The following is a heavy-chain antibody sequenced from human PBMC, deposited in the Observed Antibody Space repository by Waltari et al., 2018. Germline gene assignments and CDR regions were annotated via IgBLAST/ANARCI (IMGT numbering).Heavy chain of an antibody. D-gene: IGHD3-3*01. CDR1: GFTFTDYW. V-gene: IGHV3-74*01. CDR3: AIPGQISLRQHLEGDY. J-gene: IGHJ4*02. Sequence: VQLVESGGGLVQPGGSLSISCAASGFTFTDYWYHWCCHAPGKGLVWVSRINTDGITTAYADSVRGRFTISRDNAKNTLYLQMNSLRAEDTAVYYCAIPGQISLRQHLEGDYWGQGTLVTVSS. CDR2: INTDGITT.